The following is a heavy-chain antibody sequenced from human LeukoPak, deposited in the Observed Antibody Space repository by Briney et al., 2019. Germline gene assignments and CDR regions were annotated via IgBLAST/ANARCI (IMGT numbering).Heavy chain of an antibody. D-gene: IGHD2-2*02. J-gene: IGHJ4*02. CDR1: GGTYSRYS. Sequence: GASVKVSCKASGGTYSRYSINWVRQAPGQGLEWMGRVLPVLGLSKTAQNFQGRVTITADKSTTTAYMELSSLRSEDTAVYYCARDARVQYQLLYGDYFDYWGQGTLVTVSS. V-gene: IGHV1-69*04. CDR3: ARDARVQYQLLYGDYFDY. CDR2: VLPVLGLS.